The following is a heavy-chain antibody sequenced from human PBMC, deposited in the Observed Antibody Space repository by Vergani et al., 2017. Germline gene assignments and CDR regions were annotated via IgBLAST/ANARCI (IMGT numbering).Heavy chain of an antibody. CDR3: ARNGMVRGPGPNYYYMDV. CDR2: IIPIFGTA. D-gene: IGHD3-10*01. V-gene: IGHV1-69*06. CDR1: GGTFSSYA. Sequence: QVQLVQSGAEVKKPGSSVKVYCKASGGTFSSYAISWVRQAPGQGLEWMGGIIPIFGTANYAQKFQGRVTITADKSTSTAYMELSSLRSEDTAVYYCARNGMVRGPGPNYYYMDVWGKGTTVTVSS. J-gene: IGHJ6*03.